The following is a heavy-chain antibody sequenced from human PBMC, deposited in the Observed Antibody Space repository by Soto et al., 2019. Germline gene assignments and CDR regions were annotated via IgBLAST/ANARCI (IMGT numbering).Heavy chain of an antibody. CDR1: GFTFRNYV. D-gene: IGHD3-10*01. CDR2: IWDDGSNK. Sequence: QVQLVESGGGVVQPGRSLRLSCVASGFTFRNYVMQWVRQAPGKGLEWVAVIWDDGSNKSYADSVKGRFAVSRDNSKNTLFLQMNSLGAEDTAVYYCVRDGIGGFDYWGQGTLVTVSS. CDR3: VRDGIGGFDY. J-gene: IGHJ4*02. V-gene: IGHV3-33*01.